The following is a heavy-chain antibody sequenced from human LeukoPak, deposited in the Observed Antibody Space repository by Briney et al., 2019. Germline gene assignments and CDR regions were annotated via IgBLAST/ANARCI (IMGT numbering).Heavy chain of an antibody. D-gene: IGHD2-2*01. CDR1: GYTFISYG. J-gene: IGHJ4*02. Sequence: ASVKVSCKASGYTFISYGITWVRQAPGQGLEWMGWINTNTGKPTYAQGFTGRFVFSLDSSVSTAYLQINSLNAEGTAVYYCARAASLDYWGQGTLVTVSS. V-gene: IGHV7-4-1*02. CDR2: INTNTGKP. CDR3: ARAASLDY.